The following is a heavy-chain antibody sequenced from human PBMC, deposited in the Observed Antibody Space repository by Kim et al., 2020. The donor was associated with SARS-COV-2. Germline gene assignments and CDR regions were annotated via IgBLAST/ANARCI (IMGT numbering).Heavy chain of an antibody. V-gene: IGHV3-21*01. D-gene: IGHD6-6*01. CDR2: ISSSSSYI. CDR1: GFTFSSYS. Sequence: GGSLRLSCAASGFTFSSYSMNWVRQAPGKGLEWVSSISSSSSYIYYADSVKGRFTISRDNAKNSLYLQMNSLRAEDTAVHYCARGSSSSGSILDYWGQGTLVTVSS. CDR3: ARGSSSSGSILDY. J-gene: IGHJ4*02.